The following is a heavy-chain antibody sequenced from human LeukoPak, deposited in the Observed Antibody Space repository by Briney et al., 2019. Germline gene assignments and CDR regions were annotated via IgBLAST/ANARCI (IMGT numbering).Heavy chain of an antibody. CDR2: IYYSGST. D-gene: IGHD5-18*01. J-gene: IGHJ4*02. CDR3: ARGYSYGLIYYFDY. CDR1: GGSISSGGYY. V-gene: IGHV4-31*03. Sequence: SETLSLTCTVSGGSISSGGYYWSWIRQHPGKGLEWVGYIYYSGSTYYNPSLKSRVTISVDTSKNQFSLKLSSVTAGDTAVYYCARGYSYGLIYYFDYWGQGTLVTVSS.